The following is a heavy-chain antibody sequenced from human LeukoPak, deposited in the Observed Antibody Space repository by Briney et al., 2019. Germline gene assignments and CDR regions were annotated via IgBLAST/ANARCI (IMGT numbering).Heavy chain of an antibody. J-gene: IGHJ4*02. Sequence: GGSLRLSCAASGFTVSSNYMSWVRQAPGKGLEWVSVIYSGGSTYYADSVKGRFTISRDNSKNTLYLQMNSLRAEDTAVYYCARDPDNYYGSGSYSKSYWGQGTLVTVSS. V-gene: IGHV3-66*01. CDR2: IYSGGST. CDR1: GFTVSSNY. D-gene: IGHD3-10*01. CDR3: ARDPDNYYGSGSYSKSY.